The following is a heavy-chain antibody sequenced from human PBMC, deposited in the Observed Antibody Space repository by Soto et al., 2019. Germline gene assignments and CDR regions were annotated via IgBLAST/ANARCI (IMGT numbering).Heavy chain of an antibody. Sequence: SVXVSCKASGGTFSSYAISWVRQAPGQGLEWMGGIIPIFGTANYAQKFQGRVTITADESTSTAYMELSSLRSEDTAVYYCARDSSGYYYGGFFDYWGQGTLVTVSS. CDR2: IIPIFGTA. CDR3: ARDSSGYYYGGFFDY. D-gene: IGHD3-22*01. CDR1: GGTFSSYA. J-gene: IGHJ4*02. V-gene: IGHV1-69*13.